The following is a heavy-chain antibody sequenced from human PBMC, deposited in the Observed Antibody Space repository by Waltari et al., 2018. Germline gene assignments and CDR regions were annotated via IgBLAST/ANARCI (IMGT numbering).Heavy chain of an antibody. V-gene: IGHV4-4*07. CDR3: ARGDGYDILTAAGTFNY. CDR1: GGSIRSYY. J-gene: IGHJ4*02. CDR2: IYTSGST. Sequence: QVQLQESGPGLVKPSETLSLTCTVSGGSIRSYYWSWIRQPAGKELEWIGRIYTSGSTNYNPSLKSRVTMSLDTSRNQISLKLSSVTAADTAVYYCARGDGYDILTAAGTFNYWGQGTLVTVSS. D-gene: IGHD3-9*01.